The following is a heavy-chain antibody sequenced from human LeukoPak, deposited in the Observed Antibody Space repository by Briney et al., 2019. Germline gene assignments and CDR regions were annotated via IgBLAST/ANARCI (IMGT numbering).Heavy chain of an antibody. Sequence: GGSLRLSCAASGFTFSNYAMNWVRQAPGKGLEWVSGISGSGGSTNYADSAKGRFTISRGNSKNTLYLQMNSLRAEDTAVYYCAKSWGFHYYGMDVWGQGTTVTVSS. D-gene: IGHD7-27*01. V-gene: IGHV3-23*01. CDR1: GFTFSNYA. CDR3: AKSWGFHYYGMDV. J-gene: IGHJ6*02. CDR2: ISGSGGST.